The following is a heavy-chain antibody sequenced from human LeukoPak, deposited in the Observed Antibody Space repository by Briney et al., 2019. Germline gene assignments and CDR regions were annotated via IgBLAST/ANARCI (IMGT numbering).Heavy chain of an antibody. J-gene: IGHJ4*02. CDR3: ARDGGYRGYDADC. D-gene: IGHD5-12*01. CDR1: GFTFSTYS. V-gene: IGHV3-48*01. Sequence: GGSLRLSCAASGFTFSTYSMKWVRQAPGKGLEWVSYISDSGAMYYAGSVRGRFTISRENAQNSLFLQMNSLRAEDTAVYYCARDGGYRGYDADCWGQGTLVTVSS. CDR2: ISDSGAM.